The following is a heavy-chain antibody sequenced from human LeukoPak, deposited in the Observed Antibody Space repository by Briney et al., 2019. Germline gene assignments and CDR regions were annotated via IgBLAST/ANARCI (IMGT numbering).Heavy chain of an antibody. CDR1: GGSVSSGSYY. CDR3: ARATYYYDSSGSYVRYYFDY. Sequence: SETLSLTCTVSGGSVSSGSYYWSWIRQPPGKGLEWIGYIYCSGSTNYNPSLKSRVTISVDTSKNQFSLKLSSVTAADTAVYYCARATYYYDSSGSYVRYYFDYWGQGTLVTVSS. J-gene: IGHJ4*02. D-gene: IGHD3-22*01. V-gene: IGHV4-61*01. CDR2: IYCSGST.